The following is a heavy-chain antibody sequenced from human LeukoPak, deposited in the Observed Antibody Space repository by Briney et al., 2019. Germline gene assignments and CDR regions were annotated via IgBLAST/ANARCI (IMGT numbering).Heavy chain of an antibody. D-gene: IGHD6-13*01. J-gene: IGHJ4*02. CDR2: IYYSGST. Sequence: SETLSLTCTVSGGSISSYYWSWIRQPPGKGLEWIGYIYYSGSTNYNPSLKSRVTISVDTSKNQFSLKLSSVTAADTAIYYCARVGSSWHYFDYWGQGTLVTVSS. V-gene: IGHV4-59*01. CDR3: ARVGSSWHYFDY. CDR1: GGSISSYY.